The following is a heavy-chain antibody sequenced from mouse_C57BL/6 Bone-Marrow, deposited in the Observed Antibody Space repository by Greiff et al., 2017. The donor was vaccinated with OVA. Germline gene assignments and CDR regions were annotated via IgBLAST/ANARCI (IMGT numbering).Heavy chain of an antibody. J-gene: IGHJ2*01. CDR1: GFTFSSYA. CDR2: ISSGGDYI. V-gene: IGHV5-9-1*02. CDR3: TREAYYYGTFDY. D-gene: IGHD1-1*01. Sequence: DVHLVESGEGLVKPGGSLKLSCAASGFTFSSYAMSWVRQTPEKRLEWVAYISSGGDYIYYADTVKGRFTISRDNARNTLYLQMSSLKSEDTAMYYCTREAYYYGTFDYWGQGTTLTVSS.